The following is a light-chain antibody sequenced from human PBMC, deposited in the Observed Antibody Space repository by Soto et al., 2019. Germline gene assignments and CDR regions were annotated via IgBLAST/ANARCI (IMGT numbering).Light chain of an antibody. J-gene: IGLJ2*01. CDR1: SGHSSYA. Sequence: QPVLTQSPSASASLGASVKLTCTLSSGHSSYAIAWHQQQPEKGPRYLMKLNSDGSHSKGDGIPDRFSGSSPGAERYLTISSLQSDDEAVYYCQTWGNPMLVFGGGTNVTVL. CDR3: QTWGNPMLV. V-gene: IGLV4-69*01. CDR2: LNSDGSH.